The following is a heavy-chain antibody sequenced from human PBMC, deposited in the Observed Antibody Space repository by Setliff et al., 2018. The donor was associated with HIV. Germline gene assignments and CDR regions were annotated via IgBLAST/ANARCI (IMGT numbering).Heavy chain of an antibody. CDR2: IMPNNGGT. J-gene: IGHJ3*01. CDR1: GYSLTDYY. CDR3: ARVCPDPLCTRDAYDF. V-gene: IGHV1-2*02. Sequence: ASVKVSCKASGYSLTDYYMHWVRQVPGQGLEWMGWIMPNNGGTDYAQRFQGRITMTRDTSLITRTRDRPITTVYMELTRLTSDDTATYYCARVCPDPLCTRDAYDFWGLGTMVTVSS.